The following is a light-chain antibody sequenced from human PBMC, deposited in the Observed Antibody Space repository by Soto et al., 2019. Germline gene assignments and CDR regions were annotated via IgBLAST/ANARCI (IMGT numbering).Light chain of an antibody. Sequence: QSALNQPASVSGSPGRSITISCTGTSSDVGNYNLVSWYQHHAGKAPKLMIFEVSKRPSGVSNRFSGSKSGNTASLTISGLQAEDEADYYCCSYAHSSTYVFGAGTKVTVL. CDR3: CSYAHSSTYV. V-gene: IGLV2-23*02. CDR2: EVS. J-gene: IGLJ1*01. CDR1: SSDVGNYNL.